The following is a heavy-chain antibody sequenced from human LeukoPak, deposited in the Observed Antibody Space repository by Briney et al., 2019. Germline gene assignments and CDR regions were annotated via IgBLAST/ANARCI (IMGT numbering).Heavy chain of an antibody. CDR3: AKDVRGSTSWYGLDY. V-gene: IGHV3-43D*03. CDR1: GFTFDDYA. CDR2: ISWDGGST. Sequence: GGSLRLSCAASGFTFDDYAMHWVRQAPGKGLEWVSLISWDGGSTHYADSVKGRFTISRDNSKNSLYLQMNSLRAEDTALYYCAKDVRGSTSWYGLDYWGQGTLVTASS. D-gene: IGHD6-13*01. J-gene: IGHJ4*02.